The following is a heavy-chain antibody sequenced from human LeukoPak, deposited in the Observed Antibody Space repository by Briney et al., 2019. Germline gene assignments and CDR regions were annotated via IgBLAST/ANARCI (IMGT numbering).Heavy chain of an antibody. J-gene: IGHJ4*02. D-gene: IGHD6-13*01. V-gene: IGHV3-53*01. CDR2: IYSGGST. CDR3: ARVGSSWSIFDC. Sequence: GGSLRLSCAASGFTVSSNYMSWVRQAPGKGLEWVSVIYSGGSTYYADSVKGRFTISRDNSKNTLYLQINSLRAEDTAVYYCARVGSSWSIFDCWGQGTLVTVSS. CDR1: GFTVSSNY.